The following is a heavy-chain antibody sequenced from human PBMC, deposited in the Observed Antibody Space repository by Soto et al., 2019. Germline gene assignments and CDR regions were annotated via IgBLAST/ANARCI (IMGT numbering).Heavy chain of an antibody. CDR2: ISDSGCST. CDR3: VRRDLAY. Sequence: GPLRVSGAVSVFTFKSYAMSWVRQAPGKGLEWVSTISDSGCSTSYADSVKGRLTISRDNSMNTLYLQMDSLRVEDTAVYYCVRRDLAYWGQGTLVTVSS. CDR1: VFTFKSYA. J-gene: IGHJ4*02. V-gene: IGHV3-23*01.